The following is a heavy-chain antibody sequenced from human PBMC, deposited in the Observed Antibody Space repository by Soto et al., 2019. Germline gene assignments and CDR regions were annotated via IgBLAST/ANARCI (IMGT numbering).Heavy chain of an antibody. J-gene: IGHJ6*02. D-gene: IGHD4-17*01. CDR1: GGPITNY. V-gene: IGHV4-31*03. Sequence: QVQLQESGPGLVKPSQTLSLTCTVSGGPITNYWSWIRQHPGKGLEWIGYIYDSGSTYYNPSLKSRVTLSLATSKHQSSLKLTSVTAADTAVYYCARVNLDYVTGMDVWGQGTTVTVSS. CDR2: IYDSGST. CDR3: ARVNLDYVTGMDV.